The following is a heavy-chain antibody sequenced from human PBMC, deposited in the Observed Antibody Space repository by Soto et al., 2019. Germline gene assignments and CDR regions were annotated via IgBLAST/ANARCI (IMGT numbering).Heavy chain of an antibody. J-gene: IGHJ6*02. D-gene: IGHD6-19*01. CDR3: ARDLGIAVAIFYYGMDV. V-gene: IGHV3-21*01. CDR2: ISSSSSYI. Sequence: EVQLVESGGGLVKPGGSLRLSCAASGFTFSSYSMNWVRQAPGKGLEWVSSISSSSSYIYYADSVKGRFTISRDNAKNSLYLQMNSLRAEDTAVYYCARDLGIAVAIFYYGMDVWGQGTTVTVSS. CDR1: GFTFSSYS.